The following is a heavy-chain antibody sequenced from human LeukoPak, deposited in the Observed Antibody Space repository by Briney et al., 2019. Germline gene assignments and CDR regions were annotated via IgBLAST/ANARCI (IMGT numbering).Heavy chain of an antibody. J-gene: IGHJ3*02. Sequence: GGSLRLSWAASGFTFSSYSMNWVRQAPGKGLEWVSSIISSSSYIYYADSVKGRFTISRDNAKNSLYLQMTSLRAEDTAVYYCARVLEPPTGTHPDVFDIWGQGTMVTVSS. CDR1: GFTFSSYS. V-gene: IGHV3-21*01. CDR3: ARVLEPPTGTHPDVFDI. CDR2: IISSSSYI. D-gene: IGHD4-17*01.